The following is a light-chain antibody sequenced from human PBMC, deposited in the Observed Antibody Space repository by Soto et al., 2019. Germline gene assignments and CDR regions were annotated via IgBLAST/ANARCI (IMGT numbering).Light chain of an antibody. J-gene: IGKJ5*01. CDR3: QQADSFPIT. CDR2: AAS. CDR1: QGIGSW. Sequence: DIQMTQSPFSVSASVGDRVTIACRASQGIGSWLAWYQQKPGKAPKLLIYAASSLQSGVPSRFNGSGSWPEFTLTISSLQLEDFASYYCQQADSFPITFGQGTRLEIK. V-gene: IGKV1D-12*01.